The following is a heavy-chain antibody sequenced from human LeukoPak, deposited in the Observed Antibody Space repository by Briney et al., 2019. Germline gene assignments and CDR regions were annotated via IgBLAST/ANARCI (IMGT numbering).Heavy chain of an antibody. CDR2: IYYSGST. CDR3: ARHRISDYDSGVSWCDP. Sequence: PSETLSLTCTVSGGSISSYYWSWIRQPPGKGLEWIGYIYYSGSTNYNPSLKSRVTISVDTSKNQFSLKLSSVTAADTAVYYCARHRISDYDSGVSWCDPWGQGTLVTVSS. V-gene: IGHV4-59*01. J-gene: IGHJ5*02. CDR1: GGSISSYY. D-gene: IGHD5-12*01.